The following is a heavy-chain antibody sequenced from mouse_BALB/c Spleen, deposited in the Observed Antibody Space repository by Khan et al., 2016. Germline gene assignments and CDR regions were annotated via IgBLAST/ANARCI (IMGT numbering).Heavy chain of an antibody. D-gene: IGHD1-1*02. V-gene: IGHV1S53*03. CDR2: ISPGNGDI. CDR3: KKLWPFAY. J-gene: IGHJ3*01. CDR1: GYTFTDHA. Sequence: VQLQESDTELVKPGASVKISCKASGYTFTDHAIHWVKQRPEQGLEWIGYISPGNGDIKYNEKFKGKATLTADKSSSTAYMQLNSLTSEDSAVYFCKKLWPFAYWGKGTLVTVSA.